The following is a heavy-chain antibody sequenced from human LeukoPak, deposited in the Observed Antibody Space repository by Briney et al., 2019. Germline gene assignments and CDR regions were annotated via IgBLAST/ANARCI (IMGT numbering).Heavy chain of an antibody. CDR1: GYTFTTYD. Sequence: GASVTVSCKASGYTFTTYDINWVRQATGQGLEWMGWMNPNSGNTDYAQKFQGRVTITRNTSINTAYMELSSLRSEDTAVYYCARVSRYCYSTTCSAAFDPWGQGTLVTVSS. J-gene: IGHJ5*02. CDR2: MNPNSGNT. CDR3: ARVSRYCYSTTCSAAFDP. V-gene: IGHV1-8*03. D-gene: IGHD2-2*01.